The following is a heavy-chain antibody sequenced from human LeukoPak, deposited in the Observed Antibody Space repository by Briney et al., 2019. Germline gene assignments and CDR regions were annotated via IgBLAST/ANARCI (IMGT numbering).Heavy chain of an antibody. J-gene: IGHJ4*02. Sequence: GGSLRLSCAASGFTFSDYYMSWIRQAPGKGLEGVSYISSSGSTIYYADSVKGRFTISRDNAKNSLYPQMNSLRAEDTAVYYCAREDGDYAVWDYWGQGTLVTVSS. CDR3: AREDGDYAVWDY. D-gene: IGHD4-17*01. CDR1: GFTFSDYY. V-gene: IGHV3-11*01. CDR2: ISSSGSTI.